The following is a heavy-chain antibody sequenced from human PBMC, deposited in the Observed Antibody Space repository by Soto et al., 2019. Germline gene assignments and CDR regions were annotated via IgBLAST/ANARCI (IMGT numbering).Heavy chain of an antibody. J-gene: IGHJ3*02. V-gene: IGHV3-23*01. Sequence: GGSLRLSCAASGFTFSSYAMSWVHQAPGKGLEWVSAISGSGGSTYYADSVKGRFTISRDNSKNTLYLQMNSLRAEDTAVYYCAKDQLKGGAFDIWGQGTMVTVSS. CDR2: ISGSGGST. CDR3: AKDQLKGGAFDI. D-gene: IGHD1-1*01. CDR1: GFTFSSYA.